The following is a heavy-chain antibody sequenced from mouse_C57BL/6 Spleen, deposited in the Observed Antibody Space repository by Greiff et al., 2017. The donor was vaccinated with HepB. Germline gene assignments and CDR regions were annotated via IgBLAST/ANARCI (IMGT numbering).Heavy chain of an antibody. CDR2: INPNNGGT. D-gene: IGHD2-1*01. CDR3: ARSGYYGNYCAD. CDR1: GYTFTDYN. J-gene: IGHJ3*01. V-gene: IGHV1-22*01. Sequence: EVQLQQSGPELVKPGASVKMSCKASGYTFTDYNMHWVKQSHGKSLEWIGYINPNNGGTSYNQKFKGKATLTVNKSSSTAYMELRSLTSGDSAVYDCARSGYYGNYCADWGQGTLVTVSA.